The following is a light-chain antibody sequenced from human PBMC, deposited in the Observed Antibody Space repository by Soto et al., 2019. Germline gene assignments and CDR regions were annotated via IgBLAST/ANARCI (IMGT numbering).Light chain of an antibody. CDR3: QKYGNSKT. CDR2: GAS. CDR1: QSIDSRY. V-gene: IGKV3-20*01. Sequence: EIVLTQSPGTLSLSPGERATLSCRASQSIDSRYLAWYQQKAGQGPRLLIYGASSRATGIPDRFSGSGSGTDFTPTISRLEPEDFAVYYCQKYGNSKTFGQGTKVEI. J-gene: IGKJ1*01.